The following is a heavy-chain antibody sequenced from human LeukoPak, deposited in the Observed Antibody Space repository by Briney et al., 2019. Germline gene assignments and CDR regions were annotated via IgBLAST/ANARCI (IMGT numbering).Heavy chain of an antibody. Sequence: ASVKVSCKASGYTFTSYAMHWVRQAPGQRLEWMGWINAGNGNTKYSQKFQGRVTITRDTSASTAYMELSSLRSEDTAVYYCARDVTTMVRGVDMGGYWSQGTLVTVSS. J-gene: IGHJ4*02. V-gene: IGHV1-3*01. CDR2: INAGNGNT. D-gene: IGHD3-10*01. CDR3: ARDVTTMVRGVDMGGY. CDR1: GYTFTSYA.